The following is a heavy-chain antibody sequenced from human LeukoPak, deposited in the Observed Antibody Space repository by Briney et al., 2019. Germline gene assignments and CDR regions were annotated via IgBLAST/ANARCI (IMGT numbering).Heavy chain of an antibody. V-gene: IGHV1-2*02. Sequence: EASVKVSCKASGYTFTAQYMHWVRQAPGQGLEWMGWINPNNGDTKYAQSFLGRVTMTRDTSTTTAYMELSSLRSDGTAVYFCASYPRSIPTPPFDYWGQGTLVTVSS. D-gene: IGHD2-21*01. J-gene: IGHJ4*02. CDR3: ASYPRSIPTPPFDY. CDR1: GYTFTAQY. CDR2: INPNNGDT.